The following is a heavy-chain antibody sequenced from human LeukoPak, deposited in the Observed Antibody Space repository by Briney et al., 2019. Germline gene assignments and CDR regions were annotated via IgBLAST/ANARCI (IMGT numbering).Heavy chain of an antibody. D-gene: IGHD1-14*01. CDR1: GGSISSSSYY. V-gene: IGHV4-39*07. J-gene: IGHJ2*01. CDR2: IYYSGST. CDR3: ARGDHSWYFDL. Sequence: SETLSLTCTVSGGSISSSSYYWGWIRQPPGKGLEWIGSIYYSGSTYYNPSLKSRVTISVDTSKNQFSLKLSSVTAADTAVYYCARGDHSWYFDLWGRGTLVTVSS.